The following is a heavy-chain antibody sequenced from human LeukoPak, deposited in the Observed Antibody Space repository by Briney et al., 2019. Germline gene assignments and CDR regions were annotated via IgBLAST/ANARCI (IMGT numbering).Heavy chain of an antibody. D-gene: IGHD3-9*01. CDR2: ISGSAGST. J-gene: IGHJ4*02. CDR3: AKARNFDWLFGFDY. Sequence: GGSLRLSCAASGFTFSSYGMSWVRQAPGKGLEWVSTISGSAGSTYYADFVKGRFTISRDNSKNTLYLQMNSLRAEDTAVYYCAKARNFDWLFGFDYWGQGTLVTVSS. V-gene: IGHV3-23*01. CDR1: GFTFSSYG.